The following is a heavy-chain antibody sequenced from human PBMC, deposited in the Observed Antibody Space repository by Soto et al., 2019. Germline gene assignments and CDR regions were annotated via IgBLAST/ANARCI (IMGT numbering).Heavy chain of an antibody. J-gene: IGHJ4*02. Sequence: GGSLRLSFAASGFALSSDWMGLVRQAPGKGLEWVANIKPDGSEEWDVDSVKGRFTISRDNAKNSMYLQMSSLRAEDTAVYYCARDLNWAFYYWGQGTLVTVSS. V-gene: IGHV3-7*01. CDR1: GFALSSDW. CDR2: IKPDGSEE. D-gene: IGHD7-27*01. CDR3: ARDLNWAFYY.